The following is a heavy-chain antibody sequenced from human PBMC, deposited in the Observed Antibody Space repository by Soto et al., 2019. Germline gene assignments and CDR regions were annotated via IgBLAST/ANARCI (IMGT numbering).Heavy chain of an antibody. CDR1: GFTFWSYA. CDR2: VSGRAAST. V-gene: IGHV3-23*01. D-gene: IGHD2-2*01. J-gene: IGHJ3*01. Sequence: EVQLLESGGGLVQPGGSLRLSCAASGFTFWSYAMTWVRQAPGKGLEWVSTVSGRAASTHYADSVKGRFTISRDNSTNALYLQMNSLRADDTAVYYCAKTVPSKENQQTWADAFGVWGQGTMVTVSS. CDR3: AKTVPSKENQQTWADAFGV.